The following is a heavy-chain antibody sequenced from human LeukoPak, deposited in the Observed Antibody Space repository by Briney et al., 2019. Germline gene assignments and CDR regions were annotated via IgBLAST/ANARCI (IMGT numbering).Heavy chain of an antibody. J-gene: IGHJ4*02. V-gene: IGHV3-23*01. Sequence: GGSLRLTCAVSGFTFSSYAMSWVRQAPGKGLEWVSTIRDSGGSTYYADSVKGRFTISRDNSKNTLYLQMNSLRAEDTAVYYCARGPSGYHNTGGQGTLVTVSS. CDR3: ARGPSGYHNT. CDR1: GFTFSSYA. D-gene: IGHD5-12*01. CDR2: IRDSGGST.